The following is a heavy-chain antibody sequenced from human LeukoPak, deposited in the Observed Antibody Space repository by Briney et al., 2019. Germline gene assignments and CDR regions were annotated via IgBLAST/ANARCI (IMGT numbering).Heavy chain of an antibody. Sequence: ASVKVSCKASGYTFTSYGISWVRQAPGQGLEWMGWISAYSGNTDYAQKLQGRVTMTTDTSTSTAYMELRSLRSDDTAVYYCARDGSGATVTTSGDYWGQGTLVTVSS. CDR1: GYTFTSYG. CDR2: ISAYSGNT. D-gene: IGHD4-17*01. J-gene: IGHJ4*02. V-gene: IGHV1-18*01. CDR3: ARDGSGATVTTSGDY.